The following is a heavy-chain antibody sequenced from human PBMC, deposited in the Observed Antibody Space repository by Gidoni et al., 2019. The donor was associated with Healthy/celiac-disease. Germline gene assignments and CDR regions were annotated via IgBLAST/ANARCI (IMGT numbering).Heavy chain of an antibody. CDR3: ARTGEIVGATLVFDY. Sequence: ALEWLAHIFSNDEKSYSTSLKSRLTISKDTSKSQVVLTMTNMDPVDTATYYCARTGEIVGATLVFDYWGQGTLVTVSS. J-gene: IGHJ4*02. D-gene: IGHD1-26*01. CDR2: IFSNDEK. V-gene: IGHV2-26*01.